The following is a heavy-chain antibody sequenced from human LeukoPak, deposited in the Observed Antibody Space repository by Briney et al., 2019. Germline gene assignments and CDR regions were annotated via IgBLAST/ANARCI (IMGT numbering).Heavy chain of an antibody. CDR1: GYTFTRYL. D-gene: IGHD6-6*01. V-gene: IGHV1-2*06. CDR2: INPNSGDT. CDR3: ARGSIAARSCIDY. J-gene: IGHJ4*02. Sequence: ASVKVSCKASGYTFTRYLMHWVRQAPGQGLEWMGRINPNSGDTNYAQEFLGRVTMTRDTSISTAYMELSRLRSDDTAVYYCARGSIAARSCIDYWGRGTLVTVSS.